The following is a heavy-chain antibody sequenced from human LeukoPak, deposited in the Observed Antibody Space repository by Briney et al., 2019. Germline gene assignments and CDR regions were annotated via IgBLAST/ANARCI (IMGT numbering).Heavy chain of an antibody. CDR2: ISKDGSDK. CDR1: GFTFSNYA. J-gene: IGHJ4*02. Sequence: GGSLRLSCEVSGFTFSNYAMHWVRQAPGKGLEWVTLISKDGSDKYYTDSVNGRFTISRDNSKNTLFLHMKSLRPEDTAVYFCATSQAQWLAIPDFASWGQGTLVIVSS. V-gene: IGHV3-30*04. CDR3: ATSQAQWLAIPDFAS. D-gene: IGHD6-19*01.